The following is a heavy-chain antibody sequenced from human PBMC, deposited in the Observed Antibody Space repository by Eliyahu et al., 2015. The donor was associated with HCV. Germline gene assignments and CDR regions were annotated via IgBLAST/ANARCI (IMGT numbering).Heavy chain of an antibody. CDR3: ARVRGLGALDI. Sequence: EEQLVESGGGLVXPGGSLRLXCTASGFNFTTYTLQWVRQAPGKGLDWVSFISGSSSYIYYADSVKGRFTISRDNGKNSLYLQMNSLRAEDTAVYYCARVRGLGALDIWGQGTMVTVSS. CDR1: GFNFTTYT. V-gene: IGHV3-21*01. CDR2: ISGSSSYI. J-gene: IGHJ3*02.